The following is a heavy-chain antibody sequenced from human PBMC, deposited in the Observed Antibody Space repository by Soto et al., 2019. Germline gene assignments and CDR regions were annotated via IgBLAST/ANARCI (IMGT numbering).Heavy chain of an antibody. Sequence: QVQLQESGPGLVKPSQTLSLTCTVSGGSINSGGYCWSWIRQHPGKGLDWIGCISYGGSTSYNPSLRSRVTISVATSKNQFSLKLPSVTAAGRGVYYCSRGILVWGQGALITVSS. CDR1: GGSINSGGYC. V-gene: IGHV4-31*03. CDR3: SRGILV. D-gene: IGHD5-18*01. J-gene: IGHJ4*02. CDR2: ISYGGST.